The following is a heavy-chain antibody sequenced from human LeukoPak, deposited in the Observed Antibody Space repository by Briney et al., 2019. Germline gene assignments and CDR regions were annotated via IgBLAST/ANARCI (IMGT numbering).Heavy chain of an antibody. CDR2: INAGNGNT. D-gene: IGHD2-2*01. Sequence: SVRVSCKASGYTFTSYAMHWVRQAPGQRLEWMGWINAGNGNTKYSQKFQGRVTITRDTSASTAYMELSSLRSEDTAVYYCARRVVPAASDAFDIWGQGTMVTVSS. CDR1: GYTFTSYA. J-gene: IGHJ3*02. V-gene: IGHV1-3*01. CDR3: ARRVVPAASDAFDI.